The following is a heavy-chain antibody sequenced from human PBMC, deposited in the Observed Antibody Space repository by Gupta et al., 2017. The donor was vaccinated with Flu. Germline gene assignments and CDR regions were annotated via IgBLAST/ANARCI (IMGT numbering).Heavy chain of an antibody. D-gene: IGHD3-3*01. V-gene: IGHV3-21*01. CDR2: ISSTSSYV. Sequence: GKGLEWVSSISSTSSYVYYADSAKGRFTISRDNAKNSLYLQMNSLRAEDTAVYYCARSGPIFGVVIPFEYWGQGTLVNVSS. CDR3: ARSGPIFGVVIPFEY. J-gene: IGHJ4*02.